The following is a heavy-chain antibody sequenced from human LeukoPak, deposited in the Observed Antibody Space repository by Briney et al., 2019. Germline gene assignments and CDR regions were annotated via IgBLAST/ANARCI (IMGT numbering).Heavy chain of an antibody. CDR1: GGTFSSYA. Sequence: SVKVSCKASGGTFSSYAISWVRQAPGQGLEWMGGIIPIFGTANYAQKFQGRVTITADESTSTAYMELSSLRSEDTAVYYCASSNEPAATDYYYYGMDVWGKGTTVTASS. V-gene: IGHV1-69*13. CDR3: ASSNEPAATDYYYYGMDV. CDR2: IIPIFGTA. J-gene: IGHJ6*04. D-gene: IGHD2-2*01.